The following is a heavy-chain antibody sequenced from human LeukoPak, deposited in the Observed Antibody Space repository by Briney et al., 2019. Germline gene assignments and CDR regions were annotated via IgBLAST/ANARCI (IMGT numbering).Heavy chain of an antibody. CDR3: ANDLPGKVWFGS. CDR2: ISRSGDST. V-gene: IGHV3-23*01. J-gene: IGHJ5*01. Sequence: GGSLRLSCAASGFSFSSYSMTWARQAPGKGLEWVSSISRSGDSTYYADSVKGRFTISRDNSKNIVYLQMDSLRVEDTALYYCANDLPGKVWFGSWGQGTLVIVSS. D-gene: IGHD1-14*01. CDR1: GFSFSSYS.